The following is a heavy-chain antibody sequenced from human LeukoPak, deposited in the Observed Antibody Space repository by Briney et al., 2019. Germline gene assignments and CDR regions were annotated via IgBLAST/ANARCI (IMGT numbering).Heavy chain of an antibody. CDR1: GYSISSGYY. J-gene: IGHJ4*02. CDR2: IYHSGST. V-gene: IGHV4-38-2*02. CDR3: ARDWIQLSIDY. D-gene: IGHD5-18*01. Sequence: SETLSLTCTVSGYSISSGYYWGWIRQPPGKGLEWIGSIYHSGSTYCNPSLKSRVTISVDTSKNQFSLKLSSVTAADTAVYYCARDWIQLSIDYWGQGTLVTVSS.